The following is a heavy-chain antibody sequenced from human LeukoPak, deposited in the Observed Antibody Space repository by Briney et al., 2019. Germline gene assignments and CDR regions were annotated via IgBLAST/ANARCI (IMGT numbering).Heavy chain of an antibody. CDR2: INHNGNVN. Sequence: GGSLRLSCAASGFTFSSYWMNWARQAPGKGLEWVASINHNGNVNYYVDSVKGRFTISRDNAKNSLYLQMSNLRAEDTAVYYCAKNLVATTEAYYYYYYGMAVWGQGTTVTVSS. D-gene: IGHD5-12*01. CDR1: GFTFSSYW. V-gene: IGHV3-7*03. CDR3: AKNLVATTEAYYYYYYGMAV. J-gene: IGHJ6*02.